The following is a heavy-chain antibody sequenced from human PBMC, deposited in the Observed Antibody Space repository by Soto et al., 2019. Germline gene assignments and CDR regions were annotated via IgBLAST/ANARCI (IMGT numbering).Heavy chain of an antibody. CDR3: ARRYSYGGDY. D-gene: IGHD5-18*01. CDR1: GGSISSGGYY. Sequence: SETLSLTCTVSGGSISSGGYYWSWIRQHPGKGLEWIGYIYYSGSTYYNPSLKSRVTISVDTSKNQFSLKLSSVPAAAPAVYYCARRYSYGGDYWGQGTLVTVSS. J-gene: IGHJ4*02. CDR2: IYYSGST. V-gene: IGHV4-31*03.